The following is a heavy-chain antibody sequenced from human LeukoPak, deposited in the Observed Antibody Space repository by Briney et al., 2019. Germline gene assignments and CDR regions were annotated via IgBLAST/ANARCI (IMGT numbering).Heavy chain of an antibody. J-gene: IGHJ6*03. D-gene: IGHD6-13*01. Sequence: ASVKVSCKASGYTFTGYYMHWVRQAPGQGLEWMGWINPNSGGTNYAQRFQGRVTMTRDTSISTVYMELSRLRSDDTAVYYCARAGLGYSSSWDYYYYMNVWGKGTTVTVSS. CDR3: ARAGLGYSSSWDYYYYMNV. CDR2: INPNSGGT. V-gene: IGHV1-2*02. CDR1: GYTFTGYY.